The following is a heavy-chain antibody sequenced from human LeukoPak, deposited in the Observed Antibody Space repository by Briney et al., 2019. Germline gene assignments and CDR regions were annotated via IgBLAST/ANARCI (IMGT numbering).Heavy chain of an antibody. CDR3: ARVTRQWLVTYFDY. Sequence: SETLSLTCTVSGGSISSSSYYWGWIRQPPGKGLEWIGSIYYSGSTYYNPSLKSRVTISVDTSKNQFSLKLSSVTAADTAVYYCARVTRQWLVTYFDYWGQGTLVTVSS. CDR1: GGSISSSSYY. D-gene: IGHD6-19*01. J-gene: IGHJ4*02. CDR2: IYYSGST. V-gene: IGHV4-39*07.